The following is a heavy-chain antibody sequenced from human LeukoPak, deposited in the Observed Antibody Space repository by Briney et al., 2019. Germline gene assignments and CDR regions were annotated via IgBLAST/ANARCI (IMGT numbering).Heavy chain of an antibody. CDR2: INHSGST. J-gene: IGHJ4*02. Sequence: PSETLSLTCAVYGGSFSGYYWSWIRQPPGKGLEWIGEINHSGSTNYNPSLKSRVTISVDTSKNQFSLKLSSVTAADTAVYYCARDRPWALDYWGQGTLVTVSS. D-gene: IGHD3-16*01. CDR3: ARDRPWALDY. V-gene: IGHV4-34*01. CDR1: GGSFSGYY.